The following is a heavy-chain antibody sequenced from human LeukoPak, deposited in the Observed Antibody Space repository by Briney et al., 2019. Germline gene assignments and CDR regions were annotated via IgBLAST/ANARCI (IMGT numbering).Heavy chain of an antibody. V-gene: IGHV4-39*01. CDR2: IYYSGST. Sequence: SETLSLTCTVSGGSISSSSYYWGWIRQPPGKGLEWIGSIYYSGSTYYNPSLKGRVTISVDTSKNQFSLKLSSVTAADTAVYYCARQKSKGATFDIWGQGTMVTVSS. J-gene: IGHJ3*02. CDR3: ARQKSKGATFDI. CDR1: GGSISSSSYY. D-gene: IGHD5/OR15-5a*01.